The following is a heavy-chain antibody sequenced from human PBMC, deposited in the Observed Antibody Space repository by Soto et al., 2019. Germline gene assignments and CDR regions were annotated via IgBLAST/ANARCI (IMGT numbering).Heavy chain of an antibody. CDR2: ISTSGTTK. D-gene: IGHD2-15*01. Sequence: QVQLVESGGGLVKPGGSLRLSCAASGSGFSDYFMSWIRQAPGKGLEWLSYISTSGTTKHYADSVKGRFSISRDNAKNSLYLQMNSLRAEDTAVYYCARGYDGGGGRFYHSYGMDVWGQGTTVTVSS. J-gene: IGHJ6*02. CDR1: GSGFSDYF. V-gene: IGHV3-11*01. CDR3: ARGYDGGGGRFYHSYGMDV.